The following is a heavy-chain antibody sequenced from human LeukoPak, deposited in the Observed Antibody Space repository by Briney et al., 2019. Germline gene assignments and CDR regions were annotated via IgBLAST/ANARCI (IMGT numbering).Heavy chain of an antibody. CDR1: GGSISSYY. J-gene: IGHJ5*02. CDR3: ARGAYSSSFWDWFDP. Sequence: PSETLSLTCTVSGGSISSYYWSWIRQPPGKGLEWIGEINHSESTNYNPSLKSRVTISVDTSKNQFSLKLSSVTAADTAVYYCARGAYSSSFWDWFDPWGQGTLVTVSS. V-gene: IGHV4-34*01. D-gene: IGHD6-6*01. CDR2: INHSEST.